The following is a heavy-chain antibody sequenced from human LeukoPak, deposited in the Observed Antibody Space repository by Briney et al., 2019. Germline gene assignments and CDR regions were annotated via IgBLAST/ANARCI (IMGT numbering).Heavy chain of an antibody. CDR3: ARDARFGELVDY. D-gene: IGHD3-10*01. J-gene: IGHJ4*02. CDR1: GGSFSGYY. CDR2: INSSGSI. Sequence: ETLSLTCAVYGGSFSGYYWSWIRQPPGKGPEWIGEINSSGSINYNPSLKSRVTISVDMSKNQFSLKLASVTAADTAMYYCARDARFGELVDYWGRGTLVTVSS. V-gene: IGHV4-34*01.